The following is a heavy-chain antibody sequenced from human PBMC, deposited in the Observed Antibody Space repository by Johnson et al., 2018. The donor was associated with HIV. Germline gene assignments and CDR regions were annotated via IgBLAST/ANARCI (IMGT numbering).Heavy chain of an antibody. CDR3: ARGVSSGYYSNAFDV. V-gene: IGHV3-30*04. CDR1: GFTCSSYA. J-gene: IGHJ3*01. Sequence: VQLVESGGGVVQPGRSLRLSCAASGFTCSSYAMHWVRQAPGKGLEWVAVISYDGSNKYYADSVKGRFTISRDNSKNTLYLQMNSLRAEDTALYYCARGVSSGYYSNAFDVWGQGTMATVSS. CDR2: ISYDGSNK. D-gene: IGHD3-22*01.